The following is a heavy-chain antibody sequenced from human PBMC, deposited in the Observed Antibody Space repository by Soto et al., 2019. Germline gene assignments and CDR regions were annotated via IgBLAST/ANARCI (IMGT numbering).Heavy chain of an antibody. J-gene: IGHJ4*02. CDR2: ISSYRNYT. Sequence: EVQLVESGGTLVKPGGSLTLSCAASGLTFMTYSMNWVRQAPGKGLEWVSSISSYRNYTFYADSVRGRFTISRDNAKNSLYLQMNSLRVEDTAVYYCAITEGDFDYWGQGTLVTASS. CDR1: GLTFMTYS. D-gene: IGHD3-16*01. V-gene: IGHV3-21*01. CDR3: AITEGDFDY.